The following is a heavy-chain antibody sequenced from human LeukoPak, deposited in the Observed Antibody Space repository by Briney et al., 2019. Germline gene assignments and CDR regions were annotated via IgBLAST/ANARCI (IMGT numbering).Heavy chain of an antibody. CDR3: ARGWRITMVRGVIFDP. CDR2: INHSGST. J-gene: IGHJ5*02. CDR1: GGSFSGYY. D-gene: IGHD3-10*01. Sequence: SETLSLTCAVYGGSFSGYYWSWIRQPPGKGLEWIGEINHSGSTNYNPSLKSRVTLSVDTSKNQFSLKLSSVTAADTAVYYCARGWRITMVRGVIFDPWGQGTLVTVSS. V-gene: IGHV4-34*01.